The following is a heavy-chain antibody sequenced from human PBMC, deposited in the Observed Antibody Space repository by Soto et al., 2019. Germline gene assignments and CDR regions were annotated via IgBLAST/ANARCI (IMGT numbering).Heavy chain of an antibody. Sequence: GGSLRLSCAASGFTFSSYAMSWVRQAPGKGLEWVSATSGSGGSTYYADSVKGRFTISRDNSKNTLYLQMNSLRAEDTAVYYCAKAGSGWNPYYYGMDVWGQGTTVTVSS. D-gene: IGHD6-19*01. V-gene: IGHV3-23*01. CDR3: AKAGSGWNPYYYGMDV. J-gene: IGHJ6*02. CDR2: TSGSGGST. CDR1: GFTFSSYA.